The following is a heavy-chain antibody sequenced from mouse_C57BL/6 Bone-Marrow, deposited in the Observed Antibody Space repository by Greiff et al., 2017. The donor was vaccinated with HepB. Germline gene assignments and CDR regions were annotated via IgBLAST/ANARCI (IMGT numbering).Heavy chain of an antibody. CDR2: ISYDGSN. D-gene: IGHD3-3*01. CDR1: GYSITSGYY. J-gene: IGHJ1*03. Sequence: DVKLVESGPGLVKPSQSLSLTCSVTGYSITSGYYWNWIRQFPGNKLEWMGYISYDGSNNYNPSLKNRISITRDTSKNQFFLKLNSVTTEDTATYYCAREGDSYWYFDVWGTGTTVTVSS. CDR3: AREGDSYWYFDV. V-gene: IGHV3-6*01.